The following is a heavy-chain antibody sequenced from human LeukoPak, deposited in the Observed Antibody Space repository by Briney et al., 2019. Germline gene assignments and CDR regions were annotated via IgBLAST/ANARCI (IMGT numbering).Heavy chain of an antibody. J-gene: IGHJ3*02. V-gene: IGHV3-53*01. CDR1: GFTVSSNY. D-gene: IGHD3-10*01. CDR3: ARGPYYGSGTLDAFDI. Sequence: GGSLRLSCAASGFTVSSNYMSWVRQAPGKGLEWVSVIYSGGSTYYADSVKGRFTISRDNSKNTLYLQMNSLRAEDTAVYYCARGPYYGSGTLDAFDIWGQGTMVTVSS. CDR2: IYSGGST.